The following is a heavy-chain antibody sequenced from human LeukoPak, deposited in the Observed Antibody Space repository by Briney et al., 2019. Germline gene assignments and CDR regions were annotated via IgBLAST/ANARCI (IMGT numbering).Heavy chain of an antibody. CDR1: GFTLSSYA. CDR3: AKQSDFGESRLAHFDL. CDR2: ISGSGGST. D-gene: IGHD3-10*01. Sequence: GGSLRPSCAASGFTLSSYAMNWVRQAPGKGLEWVSAISGSGGSTYYADSVKGRFTISRDNSKNTLYLQMNSLRAEDTAVYYCAKQSDFGESRLAHFDLWGRGTLVTVSS. V-gene: IGHV3-23*01. J-gene: IGHJ2*01.